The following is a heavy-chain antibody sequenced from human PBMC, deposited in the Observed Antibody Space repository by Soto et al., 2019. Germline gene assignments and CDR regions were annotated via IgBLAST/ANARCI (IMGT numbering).Heavy chain of an antibody. Sequence: QVQLQESGPGLVKPSQTLSLTCTVSGGSISSGGYYWSWIRQHPGKGREWIGYIYYSGSTYYNPSLKRRVTISVDTSKNHFSLKLSSVTAADTAVYYCAASCVGCGGFNYYGMDVWGQGTTVTVSS. V-gene: IGHV4-31*03. D-gene: IGHD2-21*01. J-gene: IGHJ6*02. CDR1: GGSISSGGYY. CDR3: AASCVGCGGFNYYGMDV. CDR2: IYYSGST.